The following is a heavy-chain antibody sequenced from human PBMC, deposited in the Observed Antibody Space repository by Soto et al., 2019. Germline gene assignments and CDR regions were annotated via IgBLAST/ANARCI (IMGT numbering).Heavy chain of an antibody. CDR1: GFTFSDHH. J-gene: IGHJ6*02. V-gene: IGHV3-11*01. D-gene: IGHD2-2*01. Sequence: GGSLRLSCVGSGFTFSDHHMSWVRQAPGKGLEWVSFIGGSGGTTYYGDSVKGRFTISRDNAKNSLYLQMNSLRPEDTAVYYCAITQKKGDIVVVPAAPLGYYYGMDVWGQGTTVTVSS. CDR2: IGGSGGTT. CDR3: AITQKKGDIVVVPAAPLGYYYGMDV.